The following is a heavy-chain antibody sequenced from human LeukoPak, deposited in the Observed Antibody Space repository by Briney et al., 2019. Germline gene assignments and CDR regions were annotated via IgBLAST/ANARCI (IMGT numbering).Heavy chain of an antibody. D-gene: IGHD6-13*01. CDR1: GYTFTSYY. Sequence: ASVKVSCKASGYTFTSYYMHWVRQAPGQGLEWMGIINPSGGSTSYAQKFQGRVTMTRDTSTSTVYMELSSLRSEDTAVYYCARDAGRITHQGDAFDIWGQGTMVTVSS. J-gene: IGHJ3*02. V-gene: IGHV1-46*01. CDR2: INPSGGST. CDR3: ARDAGRITHQGDAFDI.